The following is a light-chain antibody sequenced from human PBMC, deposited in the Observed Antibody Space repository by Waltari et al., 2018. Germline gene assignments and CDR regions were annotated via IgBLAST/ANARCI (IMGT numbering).Light chain of an antibody. V-gene: IGLV2-14*03. CDR2: DVS. J-gene: IGLJ3*02. CDR3: NSYTSSRTWV. CDR1: SSDVGGSKY. Sequence: QSALTQPASVSGSPGQSITISCPRTSSDVGGSKYVSWYQQHPGKAPKLIIYDVSTRPSGTSNRFSVSKSGNTASLTISGLQAEDEADYYCNSYTSSRTWVFGGGTKLTVL.